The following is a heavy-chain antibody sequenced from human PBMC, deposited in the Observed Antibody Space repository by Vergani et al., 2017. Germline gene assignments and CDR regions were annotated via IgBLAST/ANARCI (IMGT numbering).Heavy chain of an antibody. Sequence: QVQLVESGGGVVQPGRSLRLSCAASRFTFSSYGMHWVRQAPGKGLEWVAVIWYDGSNKYYADSVKGRFTISRDNSKNTLYLQMNSLRAEDTAVYYCAKGASNSQSMATSDYWGQGTLVTVSS. CDR3: AKGASNSQSMATSDY. CDR1: RFTFSSYG. D-gene: IGHD2-2*01. V-gene: IGHV3-33*06. J-gene: IGHJ4*02. CDR2: IWYDGSNK.